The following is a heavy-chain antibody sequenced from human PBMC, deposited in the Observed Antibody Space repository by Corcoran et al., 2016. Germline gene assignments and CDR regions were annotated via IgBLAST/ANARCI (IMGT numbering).Heavy chain of an antibody. CDR2: INESGGRT. J-gene: IGHJ4*02. Sequence: EVQLLESGGGLVQPGGSLRLSCAASGFTFSNKAMGWVRQAPGKGLEWVSTINESGGRTYHADSVKGRVTISRDNSKNTLHLQMNSQRAEDTAIYYCVKEGQLGYFDYWGQGTLVTVSS. V-gene: IGHV3-23*01. D-gene: IGHD3-3*02. CDR1: GFTFSNKA. CDR3: VKEGQLGYFDY.